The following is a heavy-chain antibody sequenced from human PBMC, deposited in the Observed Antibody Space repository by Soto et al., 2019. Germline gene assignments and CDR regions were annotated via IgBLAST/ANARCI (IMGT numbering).Heavy chain of an antibody. CDR3: ATQTYDYGDYVDYYYYYMDV. Sequence: EVQLLESGGGLVQPAGSLRLSCAASGFTFSSYAMSWVRQAPGKGMAWVSAIRGSGGSTYYADSVKGRFTISRDNCKSTLYLQMNSLRAEDTAVYYCATQTYDYGDYVDYYYYYMDVGCKGTTFTV. CDR2: IRGSGGST. D-gene: IGHD4-17*01. J-gene: IGHJ6*03. V-gene: IGHV3-23*01. CDR1: GFTFSSYA.